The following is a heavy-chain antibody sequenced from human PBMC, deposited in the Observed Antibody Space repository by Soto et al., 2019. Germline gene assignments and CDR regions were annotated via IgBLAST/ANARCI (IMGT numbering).Heavy chain of an antibody. V-gene: IGHV3-7*03. CDR2: LDQDGSER. CDR1: GFTFSTYW. CDR3: AKSDYVWGRKSSYYFDY. D-gene: IGHD3-16*01. Sequence: EVQLVESGGGLVQPGGSLRLSCAASGFTFSTYWMTWVRRPPGKGLEWVANLDQDGSERYYVDSVRGRFSISRDNSKNTLHLQMNALRAEDTAVYYCAKSDYVWGRKSSYYFDYWGQGTLVTVSS. J-gene: IGHJ4*02.